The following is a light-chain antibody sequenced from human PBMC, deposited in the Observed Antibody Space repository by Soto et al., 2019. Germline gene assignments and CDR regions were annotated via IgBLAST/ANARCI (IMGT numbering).Light chain of an antibody. CDR3: QQRSNWPPWIT. V-gene: IGKV3D-20*02. CDR1: QSVSSNY. CDR2: GAS. Sequence: IVLTQSPGALSLSPGDRAALSCRASQSVSSNYITWYQQKPGQAPRRLIFGASSRATGIPARFSGSGSGTDFTLTISSLEPEDFAVYYCQQRSNWPPWITFGQGTRLEI. J-gene: IGKJ5*01.